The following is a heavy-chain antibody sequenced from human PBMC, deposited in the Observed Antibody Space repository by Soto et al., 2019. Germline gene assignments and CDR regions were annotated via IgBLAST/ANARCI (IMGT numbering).Heavy chain of an antibody. Sequence: QVQLVQSGAEVKKPGASVKVSCKASGYTFTSYGISWVRQAPGQGLEWMGWISAYNGNTNYAQKLQGRVTMTADTPTSAAYMGLRSLRSDDAAGYYCAGGPGATTHWGQGTLVTVSS. CDR2: ISAYNGNT. D-gene: IGHD1-26*01. V-gene: IGHV1-18*01. CDR1: GYTFTSYG. CDR3: AGGPGATTH. J-gene: IGHJ4*02.